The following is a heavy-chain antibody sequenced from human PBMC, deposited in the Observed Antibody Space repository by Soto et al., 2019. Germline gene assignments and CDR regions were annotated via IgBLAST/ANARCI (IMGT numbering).Heavy chain of an antibody. CDR2: IWYDGSNK. CDR3: ARDDLQAAAGSFFDY. Sequence: QVQLVESGGGVVQPGRSLRLSCAASGFTFSSYGMHWVRQAPGKGLEWVAVIWYDGSNKYYADSVKGRFTISRDNSKNTLYLQMNSLRAEDTAVYYCARDDLQAAAGSFFDYWGQGTLLTVSS. D-gene: IGHD6-13*01. CDR1: GFTFSSYG. J-gene: IGHJ4*02. V-gene: IGHV3-33*01.